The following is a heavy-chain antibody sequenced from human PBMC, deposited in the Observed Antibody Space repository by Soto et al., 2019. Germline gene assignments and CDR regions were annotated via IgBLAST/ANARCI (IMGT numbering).Heavy chain of an antibody. J-gene: IGHJ5*02. Sequence: QVQLVQSGAEVKKPGASVKVSCKAYGYTFTSYDINWVRQATGQGLEWMGWMNPNSGNTGYAQKFQGRVTLTRSTSIGTAYMERSSLRSEDTAVYYCARERSAAGTGWFDPWGQGNLVTVSS. CDR2: MNPNSGNT. V-gene: IGHV1-8*01. CDR1: GYTFTSYD. D-gene: IGHD6-13*01. CDR3: ARERSAAGTGWFDP.